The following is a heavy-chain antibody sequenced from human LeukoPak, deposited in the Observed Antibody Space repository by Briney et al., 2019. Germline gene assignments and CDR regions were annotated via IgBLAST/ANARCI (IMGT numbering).Heavy chain of an antibody. CDR2: ISSSSSYI. V-gene: IGHV3-21*01. Sequence: GGSLRLSCAASGFTLSSYSMNWVRQAPGKGLEWVSSISSSSSYIYYADSVKGRFTISRDNAKNSLYLQMNSLRAEDTAVYYCARGICGGDCYSDPFDYWGQGTLVTVSS. J-gene: IGHJ4*02. CDR3: ARGICGGDCYSDPFDY. D-gene: IGHD2-21*02. CDR1: GFTLSSYS.